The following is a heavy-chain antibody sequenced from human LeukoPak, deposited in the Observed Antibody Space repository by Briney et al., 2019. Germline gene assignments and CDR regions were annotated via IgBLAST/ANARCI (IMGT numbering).Heavy chain of an antibody. J-gene: IGHJ4*02. V-gene: IGHV4-31*03. CDR1: GGSISSGGYY. CDR2: NYYSGST. CDR3: ARAPDYGDYVLLDY. Sequence: SETLSLTCTVSGGSISSGGYYWSWLRHPPGKAMEWLGYNYYSGSTYYNPSLKSRVTISVDTSKNQFSLKLSSVTAADTAVYYCARAPDYGDYVLLDYWGQGTLVTVSS. D-gene: IGHD4-17*01.